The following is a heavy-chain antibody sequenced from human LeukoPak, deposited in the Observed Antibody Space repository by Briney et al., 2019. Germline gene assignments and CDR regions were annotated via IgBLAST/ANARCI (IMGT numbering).Heavy chain of an antibody. CDR3: ARGGYGVHGGDFDY. D-gene: IGHD4-17*01. V-gene: IGHV4-59*08. CDR2: IYYSGST. J-gene: IGHJ4*02. Sequence: PSETLSLTCTVSGVSISSYYWSWIRQPPGKGLEWTGYIYYSGSTNYNPSLKSRVTISVDTSKNQFSLRLSSVTAADTAVYYCARGGYGVHGGDFDYWGQGTLVTVSS. CDR1: GVSISSYY.